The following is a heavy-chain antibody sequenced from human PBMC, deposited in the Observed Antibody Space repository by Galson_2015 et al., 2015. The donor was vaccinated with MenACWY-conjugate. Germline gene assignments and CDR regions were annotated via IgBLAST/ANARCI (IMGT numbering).Heavy chain of an antibody. V-gene: IGHV1-3*01. J-gene: IGHJ5*02. CDR3: ARARLEYHYDYFAP. CDR2: VNVGSGNT. Sequence: SVKVSCKASGSTFNNYDMHWLRQAPGQRLEWMGWVNVGSGNTRSSQKFQGRVTITTDTSASTAYMELSSLTSEDTAVYYCARARLEYHYDYFAPWGQGTRVPASS. D-gene: IGHD3-16*01. CDR1: GSTFNNYD.